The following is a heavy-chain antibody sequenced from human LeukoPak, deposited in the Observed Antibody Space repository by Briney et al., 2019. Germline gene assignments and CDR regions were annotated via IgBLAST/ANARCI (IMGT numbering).Heavy chain of an antibody. V-gene: IGHV3-11*01. CDR3: ASVSTVTTYYYYGMDV. J-gene: IGHJ6*02. D-gene: IGHD4-17*01. CDR2: ISSSGSTI. Sequence: GGSLRLSCAASGFTFSDYYMSWIRQAPGKGLEWVSYISSSGSTIYYADSVKGRFTISGDNAKNSLYLQMNSLRAEDTAVYYCASVSTVTTYYYYGMDVWGQGTTVTVSS. CDR1: GFTFSDYY.